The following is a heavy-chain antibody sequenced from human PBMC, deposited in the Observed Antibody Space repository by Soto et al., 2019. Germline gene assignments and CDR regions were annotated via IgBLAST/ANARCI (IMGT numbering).Heavy chain of an antibody. CDR3: ARHVVATINWFDP. Sequence: GESLKISCKGSGYSFTSYWISWVRQMPGKGLEWMGRIDPSDSYTNYSPSFQGHVTISADKSISTAYLQWSSLKASDTAMYYCARHVVATINWFDPWRQGTLVTVSS. CDR1: GYSFTSYW. V-gene: IGHV5-10-1*01. D-gene: IGHD5-12*01. CDR2: IDPSDSYT. J-gene: IGHJ5*02.